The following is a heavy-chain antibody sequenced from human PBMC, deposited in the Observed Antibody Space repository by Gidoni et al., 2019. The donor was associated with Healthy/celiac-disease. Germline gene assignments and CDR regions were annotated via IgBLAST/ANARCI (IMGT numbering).Heavy chain of an antibody. CDR1: GFTFSSYA. D-gene: IGHD2-15*01. Sequence: EVQLLESGGGLVQPGGSLRIYCAASGFTFSSYAMSWVRQAPGKGLEWVSSSSGSGGSTYYADSVKGRFTISRDNSKNTLYLQMNSLRAEDTAVYYCAKGEGDCSGGSCYPTNFDYWGQGTLVTVSS. J-gene: IGHJ4*02. CDR2: SSGSGGST. CDR3: AKGEGDCSGGSCYPTNFDY. V-gene: IGHV3-23*01.